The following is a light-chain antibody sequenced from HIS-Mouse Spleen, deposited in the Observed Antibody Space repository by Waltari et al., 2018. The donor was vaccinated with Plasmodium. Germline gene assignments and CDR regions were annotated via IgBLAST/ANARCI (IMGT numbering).Light chain of an antibody. Sequence: SYELTQPPSVSVSPGQTARITCSGDALPKKYAYWYQPKSGQAPVLVLYEDSKRASGIRERFYGSSSGTMATLTISGAQVDEEADYYCYSTDSSGNHRVFGGGTKLTVL. J-gene: IGLJ3*02. V-gene: IGLV3-10*01. CDR3: YSTDSSGNHRV. CDR1: ALPKKY. CDR2: EDS.